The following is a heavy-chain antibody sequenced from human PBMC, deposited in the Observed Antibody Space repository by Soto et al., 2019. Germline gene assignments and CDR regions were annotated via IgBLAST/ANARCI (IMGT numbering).Heavy chain of an antibody. D-gene: IGHD3-16*01. Sequence: HTLSLTGAISGDSASSMTTTWYWLSQSPSRGLEWLGRPYYRATGPNYYAGSVKSRITINPDTFENRFSLLLYSVTPGNTAVDYCEGVASFRAMVVWGQRTTVTVSS. V-gene: IGHV6-1*01. J-gene: IGHJ6*02. CDR2: PYYRATGPN. CDR1: GDSASSMTTT. CDR3: EGVASFRAMVV.